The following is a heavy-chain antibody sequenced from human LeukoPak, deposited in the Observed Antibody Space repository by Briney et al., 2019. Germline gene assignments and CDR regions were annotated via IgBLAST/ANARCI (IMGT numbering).Heavy chain of an antibody. D-gene: IGHD2-2*01. J-gene: IGHJ3*02. CDR3: ARDRGPGVVPHAFDI. CDR1: GFTFSSYA. Sequence: PGGSLRLSCAASGFTFSSYAMHWVRQAPGKGLEWVAVISYDGSNKYYADSVKGRFTISRDNSKNTLYLQMNSLRAEDTAVYYCARDRGPGVVPHAFDIWGQGTMVTVSS. CDR2: ISYDGSNK. V-gene: IGHV3-30-3*01.